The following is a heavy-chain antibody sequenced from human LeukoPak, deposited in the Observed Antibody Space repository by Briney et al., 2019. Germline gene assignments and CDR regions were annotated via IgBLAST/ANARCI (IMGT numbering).Heavy chain of an antibody. CDR2: IKQDGSEI. D-gene: IGHD3-10*01. V-gene: IGHV3-7*01. CDR3: ARGGGYYYYMDV. J-gene: IGHJ6*03. Sequence: GGSLRLSCAVSGFTFSSYWMRWVRQAPGKGVEWVANIKQDGSEIKCVDSVKGPFTISRDNAKNSLYLQMNSLRAEDTAVYYCARGGGYYYYMDVWGKGTTVTVSS. CDR1: GFTFSSYW.